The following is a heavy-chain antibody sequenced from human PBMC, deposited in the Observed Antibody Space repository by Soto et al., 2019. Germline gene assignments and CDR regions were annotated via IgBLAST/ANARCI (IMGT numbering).Heavy chain of an antibody. D-gene: IGHD1-1*01. CDR3: ARRLTQSGNSRDSGAFDV. Sequence: QITLQESGPAVVRPTETLMLTCKYSGFSLTTTGVGVGWVRQTPGKALEWLAVIYWDDDKRYVSSLRDRLAITKDXXRXQXXLVMTHMLPVDTGTYFCARRLTQSGNSRDSGAFDVWGHGTAVAVS. CDR1: GFSLTTTGVG. CDR2: IYWDDDK. V-gene: IGHV2-5*05. J-gene: IGHJ3*01.